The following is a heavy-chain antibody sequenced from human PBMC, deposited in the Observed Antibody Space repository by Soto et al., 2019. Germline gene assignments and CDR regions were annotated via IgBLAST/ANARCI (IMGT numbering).Heavy chain of an antibody. CDR2: ISYDGSNK. Sequence: QVQLVEFGGGVVQPGRSLRLSCAASGFTFSTYAIHWVRQAPGKGLEWVAVISYDGSNKYYADSVKGRFTISRDNSKNTLYLQMNSLRAEDTAVYYCARSPPAVVFYGYYWGQRTLVTVSS. CDR3: ARSPPAVVFYGYY. D-gene: IGHD2-15*01. V-gene: IGHV3-30-3*01. CDR1: GFTFSTYA. J-gene: IGHJ4*02.